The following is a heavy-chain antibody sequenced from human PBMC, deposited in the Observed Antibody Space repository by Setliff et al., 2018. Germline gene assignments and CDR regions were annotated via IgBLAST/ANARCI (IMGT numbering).Heavy chain of an antibody. J-gene: IGHJ4*02. Sequence: GGSLRLSCAASGFTFSNYEMNWVRQAPGKGLEWVAFIRRSSGSDTYYADSVKGRFTISGDNAMNSLYLQMNSLRAEDTAVYYCARTCSGSGCYAGLESWGQGTPVTVSS. CDR2: IRRSSGSDT. CDR3: ARTCSGSGCYAGLES. V-gene: IGHV3-48*03. D-gene: IGHD2-15*01. CDR1: GFTFSNYE.